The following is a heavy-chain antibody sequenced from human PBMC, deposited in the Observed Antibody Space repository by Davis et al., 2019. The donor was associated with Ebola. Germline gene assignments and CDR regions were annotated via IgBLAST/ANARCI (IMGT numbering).Heavy chain of an antibody. Sequence: MPSETLSLTCTVSGGSISSYYWSWIRQPPGKGLEWIGYIYYSGSTNYNPSLKSRVTISVDTSKNQFSLKLSSVTAADTAVYYCARAYYYDSSGYSSLGFDPWGQGTLVTVSS. CDR1: GGSISSYY. CDR2: IYYSGST. CDR3: ARAYYYDSSGYSSLGFDP. D-gene: IGHD3-22*01. V-gene: IGHV4-59*08. J-gene: IGHJ5*02.